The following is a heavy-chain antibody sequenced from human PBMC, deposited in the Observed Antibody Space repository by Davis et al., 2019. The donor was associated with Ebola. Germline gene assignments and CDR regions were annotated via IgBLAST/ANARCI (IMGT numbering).Heavy chain of an antibody. Sequence: GESLKISCAASGFTFSSYWMHWVRQAPGKGLVWVSRINSDGSSTSYADSVKGRFTISRDNAKNTLYLQMNSLRAEDTAVYYCARVDTYYDFWSGYQHDAFDIWGQGTMATVSS. CDR3: ARVDTYYDFWSGYQHDAFDI. CDR1: GFTFSSYW. J-gene: IGHJ3*02. CDR2: INSDGSST. V-gene: IGHV3-74*01. D-gene: IGHD3-3*01.